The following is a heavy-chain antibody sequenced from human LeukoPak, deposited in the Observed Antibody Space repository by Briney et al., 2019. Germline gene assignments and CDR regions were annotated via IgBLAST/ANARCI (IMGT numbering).Heavy chain of an antibody. CDR1: GGSIGISTYY. V-gene: IGHV4-61*05. CDR2: IYYSGST. D-gene: IGHD3-9*01. J-gene: IGHJ6*02. Sequence: SETLSLTCTVSGGSIGISTYYWAWIRQPPGKGLEWIGYIYYSGSTNYNPSLKSRVTISVDTSKNQFSLKLSSVTAADTAVYYCASYELKTSYDILTGYSTSGYYGMDVWGQGTTVTVSS. CDR3: ASYELKTSYDILTGYSTSGYYGMDV.